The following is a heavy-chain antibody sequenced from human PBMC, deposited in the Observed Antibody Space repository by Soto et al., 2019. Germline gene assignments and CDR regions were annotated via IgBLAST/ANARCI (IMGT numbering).Heavy chain of an antibody. CDR1: GYSFTSYW. V-gene: IGHV5-51*01. D-gene: IGHD2-15*01. CDR3: ARHGGRLYHYYYCYGMDV. J-gene: IGHJ6*02. CDR2: IYPGDSDT. Sequence: GESLKISCKGSGYSFTSYWIGWVRQMPGKGLEWMGIIYPGDSDTRYSPSFHGQVTISADKSISTAYLQWSSLKASDTAMYYCARHGGRLYHYYYCYGMDVWGQGTTVTVSS.